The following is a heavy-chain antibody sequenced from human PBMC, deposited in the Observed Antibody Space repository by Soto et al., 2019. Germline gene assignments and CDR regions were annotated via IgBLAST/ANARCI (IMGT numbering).Heavy chain of an antibody. D-gene: IGHD3-10*01. CDR3: ARSTPGNPFDI. V-gene: IGHV3-21*01. Sequence: GGSLRLSCAASGFTFSTYTMNWVRQAPGKGLEWVSSISAGSRSIYYTDSLKGRSTVSRDNSKDSLYLQINSLKADDTAVYYCARSTPGNPFDIWGQGTMVTVSS. CDR1: GFTFSTYT. CDR2: ISAGSRSI. J-gene: IGHJ3*02.